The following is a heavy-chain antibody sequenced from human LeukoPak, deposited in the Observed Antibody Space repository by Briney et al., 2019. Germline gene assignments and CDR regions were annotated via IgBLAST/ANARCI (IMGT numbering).Heavy chain of an antibody. CDR3: GRDLGGRGGA. D-gene: IGHD1-26*01. J-gene: IGHJ5*02. V-gene: IGHV3-74*01. Sequence: PGGSLRLSCAASGFSFSTYWMHWVRQVPGTGLVWVSRTNTDGSITDYADSVKGRFTIPRDNAKDTLYLQMNSLRPEDTAVYYCGRDLGGRGGAWGQGTLVTVSS. CDR1: GFSFSTYW. CDR2: TNTDGSIT.